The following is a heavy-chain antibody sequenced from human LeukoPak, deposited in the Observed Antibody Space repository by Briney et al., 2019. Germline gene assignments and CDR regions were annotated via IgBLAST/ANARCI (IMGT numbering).Heavy chain of an antibody. Sequence: TSETLSLTCTVSGVSISSYYWSWLRQPAGKGLEWIGRIYTSGSTNYNPSLKSRVTMSVDTSKNQFSLKLSSVTAADTAVYYCARVSPRPLHAFDIWGQGTMVTVSS. V-gene: IGHV4-4*07. D-gene: IGHD1-26*01. CDR1: GVSISSYY. J-gene: IGHJ3*02. CDR3: ARVSPRPLHAFDI. CDR2: IYTSGST.